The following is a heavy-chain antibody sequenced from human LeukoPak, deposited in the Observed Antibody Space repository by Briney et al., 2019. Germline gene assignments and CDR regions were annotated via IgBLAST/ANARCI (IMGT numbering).Heavy chain of an antibody. J-gene: IGHJ6*02. Sequence: GASVTVSCTASGYTFTIYDINWVRQATGQGLEWMGWMNPKSGNTGYAQKFQGRVTMTRNTSISTAYMELSSLRSEDTAVYYCARGHGVRFLEWPRGYYYGMDVWGQGATVTVSS. CDR1: GYTFTIYD. V-gene: IGHV1-8*01. CDR3: ARGHGVRFLEWPRGYYYGMDV. D-gene: IGHD3-3*01. CDR2: MNPKSGNT.